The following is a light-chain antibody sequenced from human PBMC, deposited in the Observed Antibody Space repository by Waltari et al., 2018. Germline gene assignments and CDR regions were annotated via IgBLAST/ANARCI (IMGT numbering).Light chain of an antibody. CDR3: QHYNYWPPWT. CDR1: QSVGSD. J-gene: IGKJ1*01. V-gene: IGKV3-15*01. Sequence: EIVMTQSPATLSVSPGERATLSCRASQSVGSDLAWYQQKPGQAPRLLIYDASTRATGIPARFSGSGSGTEFTLTISSLQSEDFGIYYCQHYNYWPPWTFGQGTKVEIK. CDR2: DAS.